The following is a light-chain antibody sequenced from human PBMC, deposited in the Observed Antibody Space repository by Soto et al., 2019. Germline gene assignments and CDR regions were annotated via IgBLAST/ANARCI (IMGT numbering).Light chain of an antibody. Sequence: QSVLTQPASVSGSPGQSITISCTGTNSDVGGYNYVSWYQQHPGKAPKLMIYDVSYRPSGVSGRFSGSKSGNTASLTISGLQAEDEADYYCSSYTSSSTLVVFGGGTKVTVL. V-gene: IGLV2-14*01. CDR2: DVS. CDR1: NSDVGGYNY. J-gene: IGLJ2*01. CDR3: SSYTSSSTLVV.